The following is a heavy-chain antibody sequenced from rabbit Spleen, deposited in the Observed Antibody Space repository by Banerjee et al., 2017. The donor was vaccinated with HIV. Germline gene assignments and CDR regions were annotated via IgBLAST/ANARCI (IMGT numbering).Heavy chain of an antibody. CDR2: IDGDYSGTT. CDR3: ARDLGYFDL. V-gene: IGHV1S45*01. Sequence: QEQLEESGGDLVKPGASLTLTCTASGFTLSNYWMSWVRQAPGKGLEWIGIIDGDYSGTTYYASWAKGRFTISRSTSRNTVTLQMTSLTAADTATYFCARDLGYFDLWGPGTLVTVS. J-gene: IGHJ4*01. CDR1: GFTLSNYW.